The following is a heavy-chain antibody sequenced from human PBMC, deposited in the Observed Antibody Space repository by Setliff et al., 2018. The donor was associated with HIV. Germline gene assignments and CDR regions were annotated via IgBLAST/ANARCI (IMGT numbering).Heavy chain of an antibody. CDR2: TANKADSHTI. V-gene: IGHV3-72*01. J-gene: IGHJ6*02. Sequence: GGSLRLSCAASGFTFSDHYMDWVRQSPGKGLEWVGRTANKADSHTIQYAASVQGRFTISRDDSKNSLYLKMSNLQAEDTALYYCTRAGYGHGFDTWGQGTTGTVS. D-gene: IGHD5-18*01. CDR1: GFTFSDHY. CDR3: TRAGYGHGFDT.